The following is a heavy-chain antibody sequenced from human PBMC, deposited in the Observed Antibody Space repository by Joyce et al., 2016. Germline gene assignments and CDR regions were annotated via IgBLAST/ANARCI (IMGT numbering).Heavy chain of an antibody. D-gene: IGHD2-21*02. CDR3: AGDKGDFYVAFAY. J-gene: IGHJ4*02. CDR2: IDTGKGNL. CDR1: GHTCSDFG. Sequence: QDQLVQSGSEVKKPGASVKVSCQASGHTCSDFGLHWLRQAPGQGLEWMDWIDTGKGNLKSAESLKGRVTNTGNESATTAYMELSTLTFEDKATYFCAGDKGDFYVAFAYWGQGTPVTVSS. V-gene: IGHV1-3*04.